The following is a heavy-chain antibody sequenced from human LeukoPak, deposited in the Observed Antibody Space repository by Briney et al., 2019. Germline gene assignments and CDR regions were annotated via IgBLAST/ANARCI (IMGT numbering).Heavy chain of an antibody. CDR3: ARVSAYSNYFDY. V-gene: IGHV3-21*01. Sequence: GGSLRLSCAASGFTVSSHSMNWVRQAPGRGLEWVSSISDGSSYIHYADSVKGRFTISRDNAKNALYLQMISLRAEDTAVYYCARVSAYSNYFDYWGQGILVTVSS. CDR1: GFTVSSHS. CDR2: ISDGSSYI. J-gene: IGHJ4*02. D-gene: IGHD4-11*01.